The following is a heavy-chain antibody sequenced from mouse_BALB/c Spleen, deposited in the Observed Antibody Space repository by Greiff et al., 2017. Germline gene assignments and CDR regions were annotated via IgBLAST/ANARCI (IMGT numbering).Heavy chain of an antibody. D-gene: IGHD2-14*01. V-gene: IGHV1S41*01. CDR2: IAPGSGST. CDR3: ARAGPDYRYDGAY. CDR1: GYTFTSYW. Sequence: DLVKPGASVKLSCKASGYTFTSYWINWIKQRPGQGLEWIGRIAPGSGSTYYNEMFKGKATLTVDTSSSTAYIQLRSLSSEDSAVYFCARAGPDYRYDGAYWGQGTLVTVSA. J-gene: IGHJ3*01.